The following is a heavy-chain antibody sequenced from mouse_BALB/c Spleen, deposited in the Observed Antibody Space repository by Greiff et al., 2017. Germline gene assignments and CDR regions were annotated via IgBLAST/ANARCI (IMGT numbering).Heavy chain of an antibody. CDR1: GFTFSSFG. D-gene: IGHD1-2*01. J-gene: IGHJ3*01. Sequence: EVQLMESGGGLVQPGGSRKLSCAVSGFTFSSFGMHWVRQAPEKGLEWVAYISSGSSTIYYADTVKGRFTISKDNPKNTLFLHITSLRSEDTVMCYCARNSYYGALAYWGQGTVVTVSA. V-gene: IGHV5-17*02. CDR2: ISSGSSTI. CDR3: ARNSYYGALAY.